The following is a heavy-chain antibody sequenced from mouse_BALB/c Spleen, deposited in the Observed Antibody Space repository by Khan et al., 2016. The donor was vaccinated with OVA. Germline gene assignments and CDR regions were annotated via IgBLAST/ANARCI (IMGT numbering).Heavy chain of an antibody. CDR3: ARADYYGSSYGAY. CDR2: ISSGGST. J-gene: IGHJ3*01. D-gene: IGHD1-1*01. V-gene: IGHV5-6-5*01. Sequence: EVELVESGGGLVKPGGSLKLSCAASGFTFSSYAMSWVRQTPEKRLEWVASISSGGSTYYPDSVKGRFTISRDNARNILYLQMSSLRSEDTAMDYCARADYYGSSYGAYWGQGTLVTVSA. CDR1: GFTFSSYA.